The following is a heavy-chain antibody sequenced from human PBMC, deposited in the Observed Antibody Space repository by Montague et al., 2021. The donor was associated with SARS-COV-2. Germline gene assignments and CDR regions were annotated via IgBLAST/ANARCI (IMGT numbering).Heavy chain of an antibody. CDR1: GFTFSSYS. V-gene: IGHV3-48*02. CDR3: ARDVRDYYGSGSYYRQRSHYYYYYGMDV. D-gene: IGHD3-10*01. J-gene: IGHJ6*02. CDR2: ISSSSSTI. Sequence: SLRLSCAASGFTFSSYSMNWVRQAPGKGLEWVSYISSSSSTIYYADSVKGRFTISRDNAKHSLYLQMNSLRDEDTAVYYCARDVRDYYGSGSYYRQRSHYYYYYGMDVWGQGTTVTVSS.